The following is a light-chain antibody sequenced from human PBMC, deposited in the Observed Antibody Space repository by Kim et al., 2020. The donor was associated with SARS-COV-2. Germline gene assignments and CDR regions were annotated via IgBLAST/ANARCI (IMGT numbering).Light chain of an antibody. J-gene: IGLJ2*01. Sequence: QAVVTQEPSLTVSPGGTVTLTCAPSTGAVTSSSYPNWFQQKPGQTPKSLIYDATNKHSWTPARFSGSLLGGKAALTLSGVQPEDEAEYYCLLHDGGPLVFGGGTQLTGL. CDR3: LLHDGGPLV. CDR1: TGAVTSSSY. V-gene: IGLV7-43*01. CDR2: DAT.